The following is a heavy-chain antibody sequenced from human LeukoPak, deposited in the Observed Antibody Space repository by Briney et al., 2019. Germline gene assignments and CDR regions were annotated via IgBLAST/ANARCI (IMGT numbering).Heavy chain of an antibody. CDR3: ARAGGYSYQLTEGGGAFDI. Sequence: ASVKVSCKASGYTFTSYGISWVRQAPGQGLEWMGWISAYNGNTNYAQKLQGRVTMTTDTSTSTAYMELRSLRSDDTAVYYCARAGGYSYQLTEGGGAFDIWGQGTMVTVSS. D-gene: IGHD5-18*01. CDR1: GYTFTSYG. V-gene: IGHV1-18*04. J-gene: IGHJ3*02. CDR2: ISAYNGNT.